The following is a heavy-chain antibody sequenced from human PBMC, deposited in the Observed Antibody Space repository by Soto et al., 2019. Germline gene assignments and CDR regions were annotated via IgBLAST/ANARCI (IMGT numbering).Heavy chain of an antibody. D-gene: IGHD3-10*01. CDR3: ARRGSGHTFDY. Sequence: PSETLSLTCAVSGASISRTGFHWGWSRQPPGQGLEWIGSIYEAATTFYNSSLKSRVTISADTSNNHFSLKLSSVTAADTAVYYCARRGSGHTFDYWGQGTLVTVSS. CDR2: IYEAATT. V-gene: IGHV4-39*01. J-gene: IGHJ4*02. CDR1: GASISRTGFH.